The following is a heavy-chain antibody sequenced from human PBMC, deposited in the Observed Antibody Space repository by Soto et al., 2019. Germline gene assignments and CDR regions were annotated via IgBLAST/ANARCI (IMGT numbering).Heavy chain of an antibody. J-gene: IGHJ4*02. CDR2: TSYDGKNK. D-gene: IGHD6-13*01. CDR3: ARERAIAATGIFYY. V-gene: IGHV3-30*04. CDR1: GFTFSNFV. Sequence: GGFLRLSCAASGFTFSNFVMHWVRQAPGKGLEWVAATSYDGKNKDHADSVKGRFTISRDNSKNTLYLQMNSLRHEDTAVYFCARERAIAATGIFYYWGQGMLVTVSS.